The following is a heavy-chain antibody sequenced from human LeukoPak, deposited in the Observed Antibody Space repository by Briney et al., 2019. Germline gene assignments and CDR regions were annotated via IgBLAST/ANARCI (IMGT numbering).Heavy chain of an antibody. J-gene: IGHJ4*02. CDR3: ARQIPEHDY. CDR1: GGSVSRSPYY. D-gene: IGHD2-21*01. Sequence: PSETLSLTCTVSGGSVSRSPYYWGWIRQPPGKGLEWIGNIYYSGSTYYNPSLKSRVTISVDTSKNQFSLKVTSVTAADTAVYYCARQIPEHDYWGQGTLVTVSS. V-gene: IGHV4-39*07. CDR2: IYYSGST.